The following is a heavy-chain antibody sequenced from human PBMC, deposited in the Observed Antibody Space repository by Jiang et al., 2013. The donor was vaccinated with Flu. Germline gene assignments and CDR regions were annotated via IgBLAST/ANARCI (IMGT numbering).Heavy chain of an antibody. CDR3: ARGTDYDVLTGASYLFDY. V-gene: IGHV4-30-4*08. CDR1: GGSISSGDYY. D-gene: IGHD3-9*01. CDR2: IYHSGSA. J-gene: IGHJ4*01. Sequence: QTLSLTCTVSGGSISSGDYYWGWIRQPPGKGLEYIGYIYHSGSAYYSPSLESRVTISVDTSENQFSLKVRSVSAADTAVYYCARGTDYDVLTGASYLFDY.